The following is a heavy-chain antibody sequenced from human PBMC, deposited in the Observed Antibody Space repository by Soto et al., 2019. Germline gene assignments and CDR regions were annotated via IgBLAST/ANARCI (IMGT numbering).Heavy chain of an antibody. CDR1: GGSIISADSY. V-gene: IGHV4-31*11. CDR2: IAYSGDT. CDR3: ARDFERSAIAR. J-gene: IGHJ4*02. Sequence: LPLTCVVSGGSIISADSYWFWIRKHPGKGLEWIGYIAYSGDTYYNPSLRSRVTISADTSENKFSLTLKSVTAADTAVYFCARDFERSAIARWRQGTPVTASS. D-gene: IGHD3-9*01.